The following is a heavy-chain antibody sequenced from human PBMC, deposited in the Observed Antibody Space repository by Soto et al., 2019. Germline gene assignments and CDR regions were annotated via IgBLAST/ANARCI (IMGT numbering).Heavy chain of an antibody. CDR3: AASDIVVVVAGPYGMDV. V-gene: IGHV1-58*01. CDR2: IVVGSGNT. Sequence: ASVKVSCKASGFTFTSSAVQWVRQARGQRLEWIGWIVVGSGNTNYAQKFQERVTITRDMSTSTAYMELSSLRSEDTAVYYCAASDIVVVVAGPYGMDVWGQGTTVTVSS. CDR1: GFTFTSSA. J-gene: IGHJ6*02. D-gene: IGHD2-15*01.